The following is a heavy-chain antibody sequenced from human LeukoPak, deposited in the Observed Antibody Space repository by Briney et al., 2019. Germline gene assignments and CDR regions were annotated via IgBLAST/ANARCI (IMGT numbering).Heavy chain of an antibody. CDR3: ARGPYGSGSYSDRYDY. Sequence: ASVKVSYKASGYTFTGYYMHWVRQAPGQGLEWMGWINPNSGGTNYAQKFQGRVTMTRDTSISTAYMELSRLRSDDTAVYYCARGPYGSGSYSDRYDYWGQGTLVTVSS. J-gene: IGHJ4*02. CDR2: INPNSGGT. CDR1: GYTFTGYY. V-gene: IGHV1-2*02. D-gene: IGHD3-10*01.